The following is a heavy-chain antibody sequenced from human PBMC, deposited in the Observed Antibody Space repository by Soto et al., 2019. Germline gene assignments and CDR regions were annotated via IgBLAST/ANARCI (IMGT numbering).Heavy chain of an antibody. CDR1: GFTFSSYA. CDR2: ISGSGGST. CDR3: ALVDTAMVTGY. D-gene: IGHD5-18*01. Sequence: EVQLLESGGGLVQPGGSLRLSCEASGFTFSSYAMSWVRQAPGKGLEWVSAISGSGGSTYYADSVKGRFTISRDNSNNTLYLQMNSLRAEDTAVYYCALVDTAMVTGYWGQGTLVTVSS. J-gene: IGHJ4*02. V-gene: IGHV3-23*01.